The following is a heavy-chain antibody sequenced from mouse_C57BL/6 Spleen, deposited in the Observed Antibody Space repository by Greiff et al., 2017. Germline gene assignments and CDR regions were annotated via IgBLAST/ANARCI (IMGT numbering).Heavy chain of an antibody. J-gene: IGHJ2*01. CDR3: ARELGRGGYYFDY. CDR1: GYTFTSYW. D-gene: IGHD4-1*01. CDR2: INPSSGYT. Sequence: QVQLQQSGAELAKPGASVKLSCKASGYTFTSYWMHWVKQRPGQGLEWIGYINPSSGYTKYNQKFKDKATLAADKTSSTAYMQLSSLTYEDSAVYYCARELGRGGYYFDYWGQGTTLTVSS. V-gene: IGHV1-7*01.